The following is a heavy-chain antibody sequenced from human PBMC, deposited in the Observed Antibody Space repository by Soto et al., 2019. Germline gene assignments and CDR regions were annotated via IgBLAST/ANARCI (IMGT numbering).Heavy chain of an antibody. V-gene: IGHV3-74*01. CDR2: INGDGTNT. CDR3: TRDSYDSSGYYHSSWFDP. Sequence: EVQLVDSGGGLVQPGGSLRLSCATSGFTFTNYWMHWVRQAPGKGLVWVSRINGDGTNTYYADSVRGRFTTSRDNAKNTLYRQMNSLRAEDTAVYYCTRDSYDSSGYYHSSWFDPWGQGTLVTVSS. J-gene: IGHJ5*02. D-gene: IGHD3-22*01. CDR1: GFTFTNYW.